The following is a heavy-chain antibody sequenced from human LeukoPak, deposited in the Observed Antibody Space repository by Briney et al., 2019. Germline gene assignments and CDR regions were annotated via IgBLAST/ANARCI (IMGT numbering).Heavy chain of an antibody. Sequence: PGGSLRLSCAASGFTFSSYGMHWVRQAPGKGLEWVAVISYDGSNKYDADSVKGRFTISRDNSKNTLYLQMNSLRAEDTAVYYCAKGPGGDCGGDCDWYFDLWGRGTLVTVSS. D-gene: IGHD2-21*02. J-gene: IGHJ2*01. CDR3: AKGPGGDCGGDCDWYFDL. CDR1: GFTFSSYG. V-gene: IGHV3-30*18. CDR2: ISYDGSNK.